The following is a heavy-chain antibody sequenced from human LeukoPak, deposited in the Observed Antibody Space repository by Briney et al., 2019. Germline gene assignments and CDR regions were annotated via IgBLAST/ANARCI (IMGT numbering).Heavy chain of an antibody. CDR3: AGDKETTGNGRPNWFDP. D-gene: IGHD1-1*01. CDR1: GYSISSGYY. J-gene: IGHJ5*02. Sequence: SETLSLTCAVSGYSISSGYYWGWIRQPPGKGRQWIGSIFQRGYSYYNPSLKSRVTISVDTSRNQFSLKLSSVTAADTAAYYCAGDKETTGNGRPNWFDPWGQGTLVTVSS. CDR2: IFQRGYS. V-gene: IGHV4-38-2*01.